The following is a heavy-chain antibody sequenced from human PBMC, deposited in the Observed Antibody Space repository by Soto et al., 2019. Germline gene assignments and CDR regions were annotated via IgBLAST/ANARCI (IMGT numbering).Heavy chain of an antibody. J-gene: IGHJ4*02. CDR3: AKDHNSSSWFPFDY. Sequence: GGSLRLSCAASGFTFSSYAMSWVRQAPGKGLEWVSAISGSGGSTYHADSVKGRFTISRDNSKNTLYLQMNSLRAEDTAVYYCAKDHNSSSWFPFDYWGQGTLVTVSS. V-gene: IGHV3-23*01. CDR2: ISGSGGST. D-gene: IGHD6-13*01. CDR1: GFTFSSYA.